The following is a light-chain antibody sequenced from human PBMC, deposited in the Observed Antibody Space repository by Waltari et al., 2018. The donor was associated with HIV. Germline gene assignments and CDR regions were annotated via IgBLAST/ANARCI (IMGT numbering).Light chain of an antibody. CDR3: SSYATNTTVI. Sequence: QSALIQPACVSGSHGQSVTMPSSGTTLDVGGYHFVSWVQQHPGKAPHLLIYDVTSRPSGTSDRFSGSKSGATASLTISGLQAEDEADYYCSSYATNTTVIFGGGTKVTVL. J-gene: IGLJ2*01. CDR2: DVT. CDR1: TLDVGGYHF. V-gene: IGLV2-14*03.